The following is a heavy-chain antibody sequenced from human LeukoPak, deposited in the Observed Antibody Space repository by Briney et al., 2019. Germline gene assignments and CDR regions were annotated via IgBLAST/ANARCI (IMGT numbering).Heavy chain of an antibody. CDR3: ARGSSGNYYGMDV. V-gene: IGHV4-59*01. CDR2: IYNSGST. CDR1: GGSISTYY. D-gene: IGHD6-19*01. J-gene: IGHJ6*02. Sequence: PSETLSLTCTVSGGSISTYYWSWLRQPPGKGLEWIGYIYNSGSTNYNPSLKSRVTISVDTSKNQFSLKLSSLTAADTAVYYCARGSSGNYYGMDVWGQGTTVTVSS.